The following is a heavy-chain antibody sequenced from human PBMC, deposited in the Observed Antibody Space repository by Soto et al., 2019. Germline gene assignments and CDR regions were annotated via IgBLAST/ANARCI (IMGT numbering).Heavy chain of an antibody. CDR1: GYTFSDYY. CDR2: INPNSGGT. CDR3: AREPATAKPEGVDF. D-gene: IGHD1-1*01. Sequence: ASVKVSFKASGYTFSDYYIHWVRQAPGQGLEWMGWINPNSGGTKYAPEFQGGVTMTRDTSITTAYMELSRLRSGDTAVYYCAREPATAKPEGVDFWGQGTLVTVSS. J-gene: IGHJ4*02. V-gene: IGHV1-2*02.